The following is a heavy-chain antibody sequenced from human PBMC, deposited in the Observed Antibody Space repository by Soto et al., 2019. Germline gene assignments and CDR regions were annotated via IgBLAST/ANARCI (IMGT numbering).Heavy chain of an antibody. CDR2: ISASGGNT. J-gene: IGHJ3*01. CDR3: AKEPTSTVEGAFGL. CDR1: GFIFSTFA. V-gene: IGHV3-23*01. Sequence: EVQLLESGGGLVQPGGSLRLSCTGSGFIFSTFAMSWVRQAPGKGLEWLSAISASGGNTYYPDSVKGRFTISSDISENTVYLQMSSLGGEDTAGYHCAKEPTSTVEGAFGLWSRGTMVTVSS. D-gene: IGHD4-17*01.